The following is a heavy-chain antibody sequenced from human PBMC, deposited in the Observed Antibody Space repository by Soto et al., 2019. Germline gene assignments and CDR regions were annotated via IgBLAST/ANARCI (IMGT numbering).Heavy chain of an antibody. CDR3: AKLYWNPRYFDS. CDR1: GFTFGNVA. Sequence: GGSLRLSCAASGFTFGNVAMAWVRQAPGKGLEWVSSISDNGGNADYADSARGRFTLSRDNSKNTLYLQMNHLKAEDTAVYYCAKLYWNPRYFDSWGQGARVTVSS. J-gene: IGHJ4*02. CDR2: ISDNGGNA. V-gene: IGHV3-23*01. D-gene: IGHD1-1*01.